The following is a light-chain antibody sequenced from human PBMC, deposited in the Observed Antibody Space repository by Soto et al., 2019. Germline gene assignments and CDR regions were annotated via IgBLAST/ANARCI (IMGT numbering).Light chain of an antibody. J-gene: IGLJ2*01. Sequence: QPVLTQSPSASASLGASVKLTCTLSGGHSTYAIAWHQQQPEKGPRYLMKVDNDGSHSKGDGIPDRFSGSSSGAERYLTIASLPSEDEAYYYCQTWGTGIQVFGGGTKLTVL. CDR1: GGHSTYA. CDR2: VDNDGSH. CDR3: QTWGTGIQV. V-gene: IGLV4-69*01.